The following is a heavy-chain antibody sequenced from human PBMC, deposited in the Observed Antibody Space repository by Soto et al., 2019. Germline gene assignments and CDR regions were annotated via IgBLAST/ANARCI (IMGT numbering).Heavy chain of an antibody. CDR1: GYTFTSYY. CDR2: INPSGGST. D-gene: IGHD5-18*01. V-gene: IGHV1-46*01. Sequence: GESLKISCKASGYTFTSYYMHWVRQAPGQGLEWMGIINPSGGSTSYAQKFQGRVTMTRDTSTSTVYMELSSLRSEDTAVYYCARSALGYIFDYWGQGTLVTVSS. J-gene: IGHJ4*02. CDR3: ARSALGYIFDY.